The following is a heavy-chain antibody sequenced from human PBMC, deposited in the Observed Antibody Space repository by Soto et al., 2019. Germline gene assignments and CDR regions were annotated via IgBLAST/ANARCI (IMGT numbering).Heavy chain of an antibody. V-gene: IGHV4-31*03. CDR1: GGSISSGGYY. CDR2: IYYSGST. CDR3: ARVEAYYYDSSGYGPTYYFDY. Sequence: TSETLSLTCTVSGGSISSGGYYWSWIRQHPGKGLEWIGYIYYSGSTYYNPSLKSRVTISVDTSKNQFSLKLSSVTAADTAVYYYARVEAYYYDSSGYGPTYYFDYWGQGTLVTVSS. D-gene: IGHD3-22*01. J-gene: IGHJ4*02.